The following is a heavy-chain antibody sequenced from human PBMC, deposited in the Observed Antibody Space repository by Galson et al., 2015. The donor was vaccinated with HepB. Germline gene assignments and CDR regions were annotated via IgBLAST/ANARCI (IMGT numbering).Heavy chain of an antibody. V-gene: IGHV3-66*01. CDR1: GLTVSYNY. D-gene: IGHD7-27*01. Sequence: SLRLSCAASGLTVSYNYMSWVRQAPGKGLEWVSVIYRGDSTYYADSVKGRFTISRDNSKNTPHLQMNSLRADDTAVYYCASGTWGSGGYWGQGTLVTVSS. CDR2: IYRGDST. J-gene: IGHJ1*01. CDR3: ASGTWGSGGY.